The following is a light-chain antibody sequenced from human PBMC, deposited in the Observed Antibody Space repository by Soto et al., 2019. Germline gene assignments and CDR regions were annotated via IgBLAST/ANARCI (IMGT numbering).Light chain of an antibody. CDR3: QQYAGYSRT. CDR2: KAS. V-gene: IGKV1-5*03. J-gene: IGKJ1*01. Sequence: DVPMTQSPSTLSESVGDRVTITCRASQSINNWLAWYQQRPGKAPKLLIYKASTLETGVPSRFSGSGSGTEFTLTISSLQPDDFATYYCQQYAGYSRTFGQGTKVEIK. CDR1: QSINNW.